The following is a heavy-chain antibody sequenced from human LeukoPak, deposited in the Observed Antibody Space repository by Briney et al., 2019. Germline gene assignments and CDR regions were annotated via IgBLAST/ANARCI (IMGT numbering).Heavy chain of an antibody. CDR1: GGSISGTNW. Sequence: KASETLSLTCGVSGGSISGTNWWSWVGQPPGQGLEWIGEISLRGLTNYNPSLRSRLTMSLDESKNQVSLNLTSVTAADTAVYYCSRESGPFSPFGFWGQGTLVSVHS. D-gene: IGHD1-26*01. V-gene: IGHV4-4*02. CDR2: ISLRGLT. J-gene: IGHJ4*02. CDR3: SRESGPFSPFGF.